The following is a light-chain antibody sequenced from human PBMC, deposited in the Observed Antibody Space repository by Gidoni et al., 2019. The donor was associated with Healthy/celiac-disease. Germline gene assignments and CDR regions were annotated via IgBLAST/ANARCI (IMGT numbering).Light chain of an antibody. Sequence: DIQMTQSPSSLSASVGDRVTITCQASQDISNYLNWYQQKPGKAPKLLIYDASNLETGVPSRFSGSGSGTDFTFTISSLQPEDIATYYCQQYDNLITFXPGTKVDIK. CDR3: QQYDNLIT. J-gene: IGKJ3*01. V-gene: IGKV1-33*01. CDR1: QDISNY. CDR2: DAS.